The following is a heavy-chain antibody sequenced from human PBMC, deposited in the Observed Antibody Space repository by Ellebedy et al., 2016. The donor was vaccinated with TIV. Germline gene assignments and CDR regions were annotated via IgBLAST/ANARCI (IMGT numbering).Heavy chain of an antibody. J-gene: IGHJ4*02. Sequence: ASVKVSCKTSGYTFTAYHIHWVRQAPGQGLEWMGWIYPYSGGTNYAPKFQGRVTMTRDMSIRTGYMELSSLRSEDTAVYYCARAPAGKEESYPDYWGQGTLVTVSS. D-gene: IGHD1-26*01. V-gene: IGHV1-2*02. CDR2: IYPYSGGT. CDR1: GYTFTAYH. CDR3: ARAPAGKEESYPDY.